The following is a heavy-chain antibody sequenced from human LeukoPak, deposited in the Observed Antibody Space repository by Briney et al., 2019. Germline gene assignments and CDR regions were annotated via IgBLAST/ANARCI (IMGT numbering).Heavy chain of an antibody. CDR3: ARVQVLRYFDWLLSRKIFDY. Sequence: GASVKVSCKASGYTFTSYDINWVRQATGQGLEWMGWMNPNSGNTGYAQKFQGRVTMTRNTSISTAYMELSSLRSEDTAVYYCARVQVLRYFDWLLSRKIFDYWGQGTLVTVSS. CDR2: MNPNSGNT. V-gene: IGHV1-8*01. D-gene: IGHD3-9*01. CDR1: GYTFTSYD. J-gene: IGHJ4*02.